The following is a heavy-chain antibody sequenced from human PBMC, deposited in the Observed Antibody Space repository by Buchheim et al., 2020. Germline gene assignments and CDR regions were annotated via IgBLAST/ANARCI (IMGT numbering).Heavy chain of an antibody. CDR2: IGTGSTI. J-gene: IGHJ4*02. CDR1: GFTFSTFS. CDR3: ARDRAAEDYFDY. D-gene: IGHD6-25*01. Sequence: EVQLVESGGGLAQPGGSLRLSCAASGFTFSTFSMNWVRQAPGKGLEWVSYIGTGSTIYYADSVKGRFTISRDNAKNSLYLQMNGLRDEDTAVYYCARDRAAEDYFDYWGQGTL. V-gene: IGHV3-48*02.